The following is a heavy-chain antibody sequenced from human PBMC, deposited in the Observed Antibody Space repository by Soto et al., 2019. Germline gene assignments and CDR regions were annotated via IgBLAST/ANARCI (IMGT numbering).Heavy chain of an antibody. V-gene: IGHV4-34*01. CDR2: INHSGTI. CDR1: GGSFSGYY. D-gene: IGHD2-21*02. J-gene: IGHJ6*02. CDR3: ARADRTLVTSYSLDV. Sequence: QVQLQQWGAGLLKPSETLSLTCAVYGGSFSGYYWTWIRQPPGKGVGLIGEINHSGTIKLNPSLKSRLTISLDTSKKHFSLKLSSVTDADTAAYYCARADRTLVTSYSLDVWGQGTTVTVSS.